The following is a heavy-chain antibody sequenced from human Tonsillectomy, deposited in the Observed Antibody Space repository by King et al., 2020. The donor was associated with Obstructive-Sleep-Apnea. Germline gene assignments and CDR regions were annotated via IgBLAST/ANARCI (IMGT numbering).Heavy chain of an antibody. CDR3: ARRKWVWFFDF. V-gene: IGHV5-51*01. Sequence: QLVQSGAEVKKPGESLKISCKVSGYSFSTWWIGWVRQMPGKGLEWMGVIFPDYSDTRYSPSFQGQVTISTDKSTSTAYLQWSSLKASDTAIYYCARRKWVWFFDFWGRGTLVTVSS. J-gene: IGHJ2*01. D-gene: IGHD2-8*01. CDR1: GYSFSTWW. CDR2: IFPDYSDT.